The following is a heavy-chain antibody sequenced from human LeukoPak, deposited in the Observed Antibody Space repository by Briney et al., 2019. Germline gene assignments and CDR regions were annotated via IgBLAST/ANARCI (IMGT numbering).Heavy chain of an antibody. CDR1: GGSISSSSYY. D-gene: IGHD5-12*01. V-gene: IGHV4-61*05. CDR2: IYYSGST. Sequence: PSETLSLTCTVSGGSISSSSYYWGWIRQPPGKGLEWIGYIYYSGSTNYNPSLKSRVTISVKTSKNQFSLKLSSVTAADTAVYYCARVGVRLRPFDYWGQGTLVTVSS. CDR3: ARVGVRLRPFDY. J-gene: IGHJ4*02.